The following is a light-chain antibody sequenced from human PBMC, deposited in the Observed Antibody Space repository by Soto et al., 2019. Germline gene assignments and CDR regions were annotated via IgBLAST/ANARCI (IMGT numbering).Light chain of an antibody. V-gene: IGKV3-11*01. Sequence: EIVLTQSPATLSLSPGERAALSCRASHSVSSYFAWYQQKPGQAPRLLIYDASKRATGIPARFSGSGSGTDFTLTISSLEPEDFAIYFCQQRSNWPSTVGGGTKVEI. CDR2: DAS. J-gene: IGKJ4*01. CDR3: QQRSNWPST. CDR1: HSVSSY.